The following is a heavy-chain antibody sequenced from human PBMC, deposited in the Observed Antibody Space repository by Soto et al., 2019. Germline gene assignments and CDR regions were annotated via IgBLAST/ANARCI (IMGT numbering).Heavy chain of an antibody. Sequence: LRLSCSASGFTFSSYAMHWVRRAPCKGLEWVALISYDGSNKYYADFVKGRFTISRDNSKNTLYLQMNSLRAEDTAVYYCARGPTIFGVVTIYYYGMDVWGQGTTVTVSS. J-gene: IGHJ6*02. CDR2: ISYDGSNK. CDR3: ARGPTIFGVVTIYYYGMDV. D-gene: IGHD3-3*01. V-gene: IGHV3-30-3*01. CDR1: GFTFSSYA.